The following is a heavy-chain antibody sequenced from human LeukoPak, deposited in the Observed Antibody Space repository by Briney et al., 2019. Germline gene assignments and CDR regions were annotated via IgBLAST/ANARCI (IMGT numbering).Heavy chain of an antibody. CDR1: GGSISSYH. CDR3: AREAYCGGDCYSGFDY. V-gene: IGHV4-59*01. Sequence: SETLSLTCTVSGGSISSYHWSWIRQPPGKGLEWIGYIYYSGSTNYNPSLKSRVTISVDTSKNQFSLRLSSVTAADTAVYYCAREAYCGGDCYSGFDYWGQGTLVTVSS. D-gene: IGHD2-21*02. J-gene: IGHJ4*02. CDR2: IYYSGST.